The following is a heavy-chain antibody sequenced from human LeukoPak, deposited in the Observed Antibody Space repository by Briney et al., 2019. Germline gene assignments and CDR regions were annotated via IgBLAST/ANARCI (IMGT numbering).Heavy chain of an antibody. CDR1: GFTFSSYS. V-gene: IGHV3-48*04. Sequence: GGSLRLSCAASGFTFSSYSMNWVRQAPGKGLEWVSYISSSSSTIYYADSVKGRFTISRDNAKNSLYLQMNSLRAEDTAVYYCARDLYIVRATGSYYWGQGTLVTVSS. D-gene: IGHD1-26*01. CDR2: ISSSSSTI. J-gene: IGHJ4*02. CDR3: ARDLYIVRATGSYY.